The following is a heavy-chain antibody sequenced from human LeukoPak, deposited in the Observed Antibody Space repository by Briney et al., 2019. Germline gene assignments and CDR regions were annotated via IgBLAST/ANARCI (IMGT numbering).Heavy chain of an antibody. V-gene: IGHV3-66*01. CDR3: ASMRSFYFDY. CDR2: IYSGGTT. CDR1: EFTVSTNY. Sequence: PGGSLRLSCAVSEFTVSTNYMSWVRQAPGKGLEWVSVIYSGGTTDYADSVKGRFTISRDNSKNTLYLQMNSLRAEDTAVYYCASMRSFYFDYWGQGTLVTVSS. J-gene: IGHJ4*02. D-gene: IGHD3-10*01.